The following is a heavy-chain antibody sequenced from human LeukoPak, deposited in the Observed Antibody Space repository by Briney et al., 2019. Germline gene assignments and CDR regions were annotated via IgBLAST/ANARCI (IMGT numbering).Heavy chain of an antibody. Sequence: GGSLRLSCAASGFTFSTYGMHWVSQAPGKALEWVAIIWYDGSNKYYADSVKGRFTISRDISKNTLHLQMNSLRADDTAVYYCAREESGSLDFWGQGTLVTVSS. CDR3: AREESGSLDF. D-gene: IGHD1-26*01. CDR2: IWYDGSNK. J-gene: IGHJ4*02. CDR1: GFTFSTYG. V-gene: IGHV3-33*01.